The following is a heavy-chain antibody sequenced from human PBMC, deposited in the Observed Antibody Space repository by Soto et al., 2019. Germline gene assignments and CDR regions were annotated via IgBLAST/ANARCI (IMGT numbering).Heavy chain of an antibody. CDR2: ISKSGSII. CDR3: ARDPFRRYCSGGSCYSMDV. D-gene: IGHD2-15*01. Sequence: GGSLRLSCSASGFTFSDYYMSWLRQPPGKGLEWVSYISKSGSIIHFADSVKGRFAISRDNAKNTLYLQMNSLRAEDTAVYYCARDPFRRYCSGGSCYSMDVWGQGTTVTVSS. V-gene: IGHV3-11*04. J-gene: IGHJ6*03. CDR1: GFTFSDYY.